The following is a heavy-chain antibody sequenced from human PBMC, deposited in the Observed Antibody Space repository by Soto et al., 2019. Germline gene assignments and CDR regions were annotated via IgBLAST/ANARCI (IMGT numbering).Heavy chain of an antibody. V-gene: IGHV3-21*01. D-gene: IGHD4-4*01. J-gene: IGHJ6*02. Sequence: PGGSLRLSCAASGFTFSSYSMNWVRQAPGKGLEWVSSISSSSSYIYYADSVKGRFTISRDNAKNSLYLQMNSLRAKDTAVYYCARYFVPRFMTTVTSPLPIYGMDVWGQGTTVTVSS. CDR3: ARYFVPRFMTTVTSPLPIYGMDV. CDR2: ISSSSSYI. CDR1: GFTFSSYS.